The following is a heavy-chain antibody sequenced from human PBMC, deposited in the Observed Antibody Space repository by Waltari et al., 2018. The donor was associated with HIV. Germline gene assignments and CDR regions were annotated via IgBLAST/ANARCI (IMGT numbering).Heavy chain of an antibody. D-gene: IGHD3-16*02. CDR2: ISVYNVYT. CDR1: GYTLPASD. Sequence: QVHLVQSGAEVKNPGASVKVSCKAHGYTLPASDISWLRQAPGQGLDWMGWISVYNVYTNYAQKFQGRLIMTTDTSTNTVFMELRRLISDDTAVYYCARDPKRGGYGRYMGQGWFDSWGQGTLVTVSS. CDR3: ARDPKRGGYGRYMGQGWFDS. V-gene: IGHV1-18*01. J-gene: IGHJ5*01.